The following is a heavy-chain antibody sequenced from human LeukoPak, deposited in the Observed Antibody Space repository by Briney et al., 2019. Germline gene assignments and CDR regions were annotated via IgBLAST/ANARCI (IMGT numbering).Heavy chain of an antibody. D-gene: IGHD6-13*01. J-gene: IGHJ5*02. CDR2: INSDGSST. V-gene: IGHV3-74*01. Sequence: GGSLRLSCAASGFTFSSYWMHWVRQAPGKGLVWVSRINSDGSSTSYADSVKGRFTISRDNAKNTLYLQMNSLRAEDTAVYHCARERLAAAGTRFDPWGQGTLVTVSS. CDR1: GFTFSSYW. CDR3: ARERLAAAGTRFDP.